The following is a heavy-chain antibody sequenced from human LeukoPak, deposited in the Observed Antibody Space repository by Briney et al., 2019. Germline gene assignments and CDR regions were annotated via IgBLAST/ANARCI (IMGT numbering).Heavy chain of an antibody. J-gene: IGHJ3*02. CDR1: GGSISSYY. V-gene: IGHV4-59*08. Sequence: SETLSLTCTVSGGSISSYYWSWIRQPPGKGLEWIGYIYYSGSTNYNPSLKSRVTISVDTSKNQFSLKLSSVTAADTAVYYCARLQGWFGEFRAFDIWGQRTMVTVSS. CDR2: IYYSGST. CDR3: ARLQGWFGEFRAFDI. D-gene: IGHD3-10*01.